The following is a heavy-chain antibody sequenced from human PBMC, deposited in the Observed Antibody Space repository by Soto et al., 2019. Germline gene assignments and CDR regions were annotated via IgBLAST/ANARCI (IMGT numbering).Heavy chain of an antibody. CDR2: TSGNGGST. CDR1: GFTFSDYA. J-gene: IGHJ4*02. V-gene: IGHV3-23*01. D-gene: IGHD6-13*01. CDR3: TRNLFIAAPGVEHFDY. Sequence: PGWSLRLSCAASGFTFSDYAMTWVRQAPGKGLEWVSHTSGNGGSTYYADSVRGRFTISRDNSKNTMHLQMNSLRVEDTALYYCTRNLFIAAPGVEHFDYWGQGALVTV.